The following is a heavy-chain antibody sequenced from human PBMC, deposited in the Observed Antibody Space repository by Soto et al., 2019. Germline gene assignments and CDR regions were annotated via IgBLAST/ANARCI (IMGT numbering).Heavy chain of an antibody. J-gene: IGHJ3*01. CDR1: GGSISSYY. CDR3: ARVWGGAFDF. CDR2: IYYSGST. V-gene: IGHV4-59*01. Sequence: QVQLQESGPGLVKPSETLSLTCTVSGGSISSYYWSWIRQPPGKGLEWIGYIYYSGSTKYNPSLKGRVTISVDTSKHRFPLRLSSVTAADTAVYYCARVWGGAFDFWGQGTMVTVSS. D-gene: IGHD3-10*01.